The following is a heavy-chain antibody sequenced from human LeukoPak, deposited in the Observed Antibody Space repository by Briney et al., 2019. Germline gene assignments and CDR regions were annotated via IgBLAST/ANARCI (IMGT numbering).Heavy chain of an antibody. D-gene: IGHD3-22*01. V-gene: IGHV4-31*03. Sequence: PSETLSLTCTVSGGSISSGGYYWSWIRQHPGKGLEWIGYIYYSGSTYYNPSLKSRVTISVDTSKNQFSLKLSSVSAADTAVYYCARGRGIVVVTQYYFDYWGQGTLVTVSS. CDR2: IYYSGST. J-gene: IGHJ4*02. CDR1: GGSISSGGYY. CDR3: ARGRGIVVVTQYYFDY.